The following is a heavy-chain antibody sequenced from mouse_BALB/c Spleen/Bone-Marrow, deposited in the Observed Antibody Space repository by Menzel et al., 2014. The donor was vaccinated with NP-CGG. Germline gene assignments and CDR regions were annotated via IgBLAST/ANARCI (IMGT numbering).Heavy chain of an antibody. J-gene: IGHJ2*01. V-gene: IGHV1-20*02. CDR2: INPYNGDT. CDR1: GYSYTGYF. D-gene: IGHD1-1*01. Sequence: VQLQQSGPELVKPGASVKISCKASGYSYTGYFMNWVMQSHGKSLEWIGRINPYNGDTFYNQKFKGKATLTVDKSSSTAHMELRSLASEDSAVYYCARSGYYGSSYFVYWGQGTTLTVSS. CDR3: ARSGYYGSSYFVY.